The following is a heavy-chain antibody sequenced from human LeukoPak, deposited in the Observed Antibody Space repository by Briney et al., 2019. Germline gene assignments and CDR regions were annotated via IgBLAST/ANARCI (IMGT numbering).Heavy chain of an antibody. CDR2: ISAYNGNT. Sequence: ASVKVSCKASGYTFINNWMHWVRQAPGQGLEWMGWISAYNGNTNYAQKLQGRVTMTTDTSTSTAYMELRSLRSDDTAVYYCARVKNDYGDFDYWGQGTLVTVSS. CDR1: GYTFINNW. J-gene: IGHJ4*02. D-gene: IGHD4-17*01. V-gene: IGHV1-18*04. CDR3: ARVKNDYGDFDY.